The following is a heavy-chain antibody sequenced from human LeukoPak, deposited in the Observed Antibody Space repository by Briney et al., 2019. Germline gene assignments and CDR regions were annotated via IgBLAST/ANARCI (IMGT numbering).Heavy chain of an antibody. J-gene: IGHJ4*02. CDR1: GGSISSYY. CDR2: IYYSGST. V-gene: IGHV4-59*01. Sequence: SETPSLTCTVSGGSISSYYWSWIRQPPGKGLEWIGYIYYSGSTNYNPSLKSRVTISVDTSKNQFSLKLSSVTAADTAVYYCAREGANLPFDYWGQGTLVTVSS. D-gene: IGHD3-16*01. CDR3: AREGANLPFDY.